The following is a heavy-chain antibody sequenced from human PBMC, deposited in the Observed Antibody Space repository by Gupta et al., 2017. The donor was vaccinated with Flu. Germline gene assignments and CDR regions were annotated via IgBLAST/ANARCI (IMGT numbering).Heavy chain of an antibody. V-gene: IGHV1-2*06. Sequence: PGQGLEWMGRINPDSGGTKYAQKFQGRVSMTKDTSIATVHMELSSLRSDDTAVYYCARVGYCSTTSCYEPFDSWGQGTLLKVSS. CDR3: ARVGYCSTTSCYEPFDS. D-gene: IGHD2-2*01. J-gene: IGHJ4*02. CDR2: INPDSGGT.